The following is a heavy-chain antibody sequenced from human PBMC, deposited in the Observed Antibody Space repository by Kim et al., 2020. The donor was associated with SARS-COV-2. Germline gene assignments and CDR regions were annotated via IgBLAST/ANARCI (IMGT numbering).Heavy chain of an antibody. CDR1: GGSLSSYY. V-gene: IGHV4-59*13. D-gene: IGHD6-19*01. CDR2: VYFGGNT. Sequence: SETLSLTCQISGGSLSSYYWTWIRQPPGKGLEWIGCVYFGGNTNYNPSLKSRVTISVDTSKTQFSLKLTSLTAADTAAYYCARGYSSGSYPTWGQGSLVT. CDR3: ARGYSSGSYPT. J-gene: IGHJ4*02.